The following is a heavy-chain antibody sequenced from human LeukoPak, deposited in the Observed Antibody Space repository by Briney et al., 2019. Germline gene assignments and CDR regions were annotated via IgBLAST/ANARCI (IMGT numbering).Heavy chain of an antibody. CDR1: GDSISRCSYS. CDR2: IYTSGSP. CDR3: ARRIGCSSAWPHWYFHL. V-gene: IGHV4-61*02. J-gene: IGHJ2*01. D-gene: IGHD6-19*01. Sequence: PSETLSLTCTASGDSISRCSYSWSWIRQPAGKGLEWIGVIYTSGSPNYNPSLKSRVAISVDTSNNQFSLNLNSVTAADTSVYYCARRIGCSSAWPHWYFHLWGRGTLVTVSS.